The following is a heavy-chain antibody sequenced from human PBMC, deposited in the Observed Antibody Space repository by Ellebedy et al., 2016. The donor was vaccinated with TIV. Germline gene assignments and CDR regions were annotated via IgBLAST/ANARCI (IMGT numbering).Heavy chain of an antibody. J-gene: IGHJ4*02. CDR2: ISGSGGST. CDR3: AKWSVY. CDR1: GFTFDDYT. V-gene: IGHV3-23*01. Sequence: GESLKISXAASGFTFDDYTMHWVRQAPGKGLEWVSAISGSGGSTYYADSVKGRFTISRDNSKNTLYLQMNSLRAEDTAVYYCAKWSVYWGQGTLVTVSS.